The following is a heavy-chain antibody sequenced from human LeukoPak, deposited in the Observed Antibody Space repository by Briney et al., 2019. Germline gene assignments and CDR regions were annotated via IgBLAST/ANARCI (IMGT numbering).Heavy chain of an antibody. CDR3: ARLAHSSGYLAFDY. V-gene: IGHV4-39*01. J-gene: IGHJ4*02. D-gene: IGHD6-19*01. Sequence: SETLSLTCSVSGGSIGSRYHYWGWIRQPPGKGLEWIGSIEYSGSTYYNPPLKSRVIMSVDTSKKQFSLKVTSVTAADTAVDYCARLAHSSGYLAFDYWGQGTLVTVSS. CDR1: GGSIGSRYHY. CDR2: IEYSGST.